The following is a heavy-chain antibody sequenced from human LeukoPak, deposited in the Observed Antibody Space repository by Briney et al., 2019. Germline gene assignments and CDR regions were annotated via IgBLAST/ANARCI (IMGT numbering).Heavy chain of an antibody. CDR3: ARGLYGYGRSTFDY. CDR1: GGSISSDY. D-gene: IGHD2-2*02. Sequence: SETLSLTCTVSGGSISSDYWSWIRQPPGKGLEWIGYISYSGRTYYNPSLRSRVTISVDTSKNHFYMKRSSVTAADTAVYYCARGLYGYGRSTFDYWGQGTLVTVSS. J-gene: IGHJ4*02. V-gene: IGHV4-59*08. CDR2: ISYSGRT.